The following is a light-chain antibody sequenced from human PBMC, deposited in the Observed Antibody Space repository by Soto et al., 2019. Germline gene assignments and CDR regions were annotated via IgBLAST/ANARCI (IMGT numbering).Light chain of an antibody. J-gene: IGKJ3*01. CDR3: QQRSNWPGFT. CDR1: QSVSSY. CDR2: DAS. V-gene: IGKV3-11*01. Sequence: EIVLTQSPATLSLSPGERATLSCRASQSVSSYLAWYQQKPGQAPRLLIYDASNRATGIPARFSGSGSGTDFTLTISSLEPEDFAVYYCQQRSNWPGFTFGAGPKVDIK.